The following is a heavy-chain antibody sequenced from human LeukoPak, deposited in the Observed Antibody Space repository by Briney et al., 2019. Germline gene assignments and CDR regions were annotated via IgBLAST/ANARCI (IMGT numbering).Heavy chain of an antibody. Sequence: PGGSLRLSCGFSGLIFSTYAMNWVRQAPGKGLEWISYISGSSSGSTSITQYADSVKGRFTISRDNAKNSLHLQMDSLSAEDTAVYYCARDFWSGYYTEDWGQGALVIVSS. J-gene: IGHJ4*02. D-gene: IGHD3-3*01. CDR3: ARDFWSGYYTED. CDR2: ISGSSSGSTSIT. CDR1: GLIFSTYA. V-gene: IGHV3-48*04.